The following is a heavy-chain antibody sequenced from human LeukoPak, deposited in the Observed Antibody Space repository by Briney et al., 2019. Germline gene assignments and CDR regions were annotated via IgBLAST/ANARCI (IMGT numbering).Heavy chain of an antibody. CDR1: GFTFSSYG. CDR3: ARDYDYVWGSYRPPLDY. J-gene: IGHJ4*02. CDR2: IWYDGSNK. Sequence: GGSLRLSCAASGFTFSSYGMHWVRQAPGKGLEWVAVIWYDGSNKYYADSVKGRFTISRGNAKNSLYLQMNSLRAEDTAVYYCARDYDYVWGSYRPPLDYWGQGTLVTVSS. D-gene: IGHD3-16*02. V-gene: IGHV3-33*01.